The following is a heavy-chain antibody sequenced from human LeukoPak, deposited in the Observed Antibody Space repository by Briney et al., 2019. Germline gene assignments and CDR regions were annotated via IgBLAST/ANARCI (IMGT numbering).Heavy chain of an antibody. CDR2: INTDGSST. J-gene: IGHJ4*02. CDR3: ARDQGSGWYIDY. Sequence: GGSLRLSCAASGFTFTRYWMHWVRQAPGKGLVWVSRINTDGSSTAYADSVKGRFTISRDNAKNTVYLQMNSLRAEDTAVYYCARDQGSGWYIDYWGQGTLVTVSS. D-gene: IGHD6-19*01. V-gene: IGHV3-74*01. CDR1: GFTFTRYW.